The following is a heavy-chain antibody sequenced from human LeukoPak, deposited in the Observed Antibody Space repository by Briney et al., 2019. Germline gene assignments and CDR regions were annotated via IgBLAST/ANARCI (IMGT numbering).Heavy chain of an antibody. D-gene: IGHD2-15*01. CDR2: MRYDGSNK. CDR3: AKVFEGYRAEYFQH. J-gene: IGHJ1*01. Sequence: GGSLRLSCAASGFTFSSYGMHWVRQAPGKGLKWVAFMRYDGSNKYYADSVKGRFTIPRDNSKNTLYLQMNSLRAEDTAVYYCAKVFEGYRAEYFQHWGHGNLVTVSS. V-gene: IGHV3-30*02. CDR1: GFTFSSYG.